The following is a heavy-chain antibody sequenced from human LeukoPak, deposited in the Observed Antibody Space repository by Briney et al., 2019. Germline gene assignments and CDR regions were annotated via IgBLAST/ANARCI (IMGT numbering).Heavy chain of an antibody. D-gene: IGHD1-26*01. CDR2: ILLSGSN. CDR1: AASFSGYC. V-gene: IGHV4-34*04. CDR3: ASLRGELLIRLPFYWYFDL. Sequence: SQSHSPTWPVDAASFSGYCWSWIRQPPGKWLEWLGEILLSGSNNNTPSLTSRATISVVPSKNPFSLKLSSVTAANTAVYYCASLRGELLIRLPFYWYFDLWGRGTLVTVSP. J-gene: IGHJ2*01.